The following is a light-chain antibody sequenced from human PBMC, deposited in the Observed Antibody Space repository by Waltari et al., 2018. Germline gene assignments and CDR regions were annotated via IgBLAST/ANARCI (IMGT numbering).Light chain of an antibody. V-gene: IGLV2-23*02. Sequence: QSALTQPASVSGSPGQSITISCTGTSSDVGSYNLVSWYQHHPGKAPKLMIYEVSKRPSGVSNRFSGSKSCNTASLRISGLQAEDEADYYCCSYVGSSYVFGSGTKVTVL. CDR1: SSDVGSYNL. CDR3: CSYVGSSYV. CDR2: EVS. J-gene: IGLJ1*01.